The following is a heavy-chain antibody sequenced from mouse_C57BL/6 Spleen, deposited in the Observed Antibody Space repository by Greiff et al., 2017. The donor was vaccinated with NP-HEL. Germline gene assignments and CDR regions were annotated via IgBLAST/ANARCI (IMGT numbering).Heavy chain of an antibody. Sequence: EVQGVESGEGLVKPGGSLKLSCAASGFTFSSYAMSWVRQTPEKRLEWVAYISSGGDYIYYADTVKGRFTISRDNARNTLYLQMSSLKSEDTAMYYCTRDYGSFYYFDYWGQGTTLTVSS. D-gene: IGHD1-1*01. V-gene: IGHV5-9-1*02. CDR3: TRDYGSFYYFDY. CDR2: ISSGGDYI. CDR1: GFTFSSYA. J-gene: IGHJ2*01.